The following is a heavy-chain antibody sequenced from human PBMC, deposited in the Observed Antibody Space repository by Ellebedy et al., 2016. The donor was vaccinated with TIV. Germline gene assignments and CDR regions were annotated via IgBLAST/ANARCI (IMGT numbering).Heavy chain of an antibody. Sequence: GGSLRLXXAASGFTFDDYGMSWVRQAPGKGLEWVSGINWNGGSTYYADSVKGRFTISRDNAKNSLYLQMNSLRGEDTGVYYCARTYAGSGGAFDIWGQGTMVTVSS. CDR1: GFTFDDYG. V-gene: IGHV3-20*03. J-gene: IGHJ3*02. CDR3: ARTYAGSGGAFDI. CDR2: INWNGGST. D-gene: IGHD2-15*01.